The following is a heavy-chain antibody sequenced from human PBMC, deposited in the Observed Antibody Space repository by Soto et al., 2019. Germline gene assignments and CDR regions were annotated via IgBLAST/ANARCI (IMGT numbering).Heavy chain of an antibody. CDR1: GFTFSSYS. Sequence: PGGSLRLSCAASGFTFSSYSMNWVRQAPGKGLEWVSYISSSSSTIYYADSVKGRFAISRDNAKNSLYLQMNSLRDEDTAVYYCARDPRAYNWNDDREWWFDPWGQRSLDTVSS. J-gene: IGHJ5*02. D-gene: IGHD1-20*01. CDR2: ISSSSSTI. V-gene: IGHV3-48*02. CDR3: ARDPRAYNWNDDREWWFDP.